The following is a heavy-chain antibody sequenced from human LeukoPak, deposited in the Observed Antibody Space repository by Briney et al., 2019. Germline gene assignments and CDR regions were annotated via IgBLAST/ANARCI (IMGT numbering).Heavy chain of an antibody. Sequence: SGPTLAKPTQTLTLTCTFSGFSLSTSGVGVGWIRQPPGKALEWLALIYWDDDKRYSPSLKSRLTITKDTSKNQVVLTMTNMDPVDTATYYCAHSYVWGSYRPPDAFDIWGQGTMVTVSS. CDR3: AHSYVWGSYRPPDAFDI. J-gene: IGHJ3*02. V-gene: IGHV2-5*02. CDR1: GFSLSTSGVG. CDR2: IYWDDDK. D-gene: IGHD3-16*02.